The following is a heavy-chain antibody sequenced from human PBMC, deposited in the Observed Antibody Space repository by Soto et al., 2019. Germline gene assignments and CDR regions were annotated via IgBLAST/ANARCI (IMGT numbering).Heavy chain of an antibody. CDR2: IWYDGSNK. V-gene: IGHV3-33*01. CDR3: ARADCTGAYCYSWPVNYGVDA. D-gene: IGHD2-15*01. J-gene: IGHJ6*02. Sequence: KGLEWVAIIWYDGSNKYYADSVKGRFTISRDNSKNTLYVQMNSLRAEDTAVYYCARADCTGAYCYSWPVNYGVDAWGQGTTVTVSS.